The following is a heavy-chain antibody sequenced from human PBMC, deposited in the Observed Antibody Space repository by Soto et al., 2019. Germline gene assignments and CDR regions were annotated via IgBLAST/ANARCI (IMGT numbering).Heavy chain of an antibody. CDR1: GFTFNNSD. Sequence: PGGSLRLSCRVSGFTFNNSDMHWVRQAPGKGLEWMAVISYDGSDKYYADSVKGRVIISRDNSKNTLNLEMNSLRAEDTAIYYCVKDRVSGPYGKYYGMDGWGQGTTVTVSS. D-gene: IGHD6-19*01. V-gene: IGHV3-30*18. CDR3: VKDRVSGPYGKYYGMDG. J-gene: IGHJ6*02. CDR2: ISYDGSDK.